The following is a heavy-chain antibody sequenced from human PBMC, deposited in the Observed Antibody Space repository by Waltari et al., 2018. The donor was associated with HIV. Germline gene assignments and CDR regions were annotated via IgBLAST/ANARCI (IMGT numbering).Heavy chain of an antibody. V-gene: IGHV1-24*01. CDR3: ATDFSGMVRAYSYYSLDV. D-gene: IGHD3-10*01. J-gene: IGHJ6*02. Sequence: QVQLVQSGAEVKKPGASVKVSCKVSGHTLSELSMHWVRQVPGKGLEWMGNFEPEDDETIYAPKFQGRVTMTEDTSSDTAYMELSSLTSGDTAVYYCATDFSGMVRAYSYYSLDVWGQGTTVTVSS. CDR1: GHTLSELS. CDR2: FEPEDDET.